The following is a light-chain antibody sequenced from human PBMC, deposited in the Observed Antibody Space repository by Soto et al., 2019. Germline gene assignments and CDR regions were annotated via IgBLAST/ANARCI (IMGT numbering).Light chain of an antibody. CDR2: GAS. CDR1: QSVSSSY. CDR3: QQYGSSPLT. J-gene: IGKJ4*01. V-gene: IGKV3-20*01. Sequence: EIVLTQSPCTLSLSPGERAILSCRASQSVSSSYLAWYQQKPGQAPRLLIYGASSRATGIPDRFSGSGSGTDFTLTISRLEPEDFAVYYCQQYGSSPLTFGGGTKVEIK.